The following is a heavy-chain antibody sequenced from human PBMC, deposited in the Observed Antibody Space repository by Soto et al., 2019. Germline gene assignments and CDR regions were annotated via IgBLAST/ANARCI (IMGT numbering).Heavy chain of an antibody. CDR1: GFTFSTYA. CDR3: AKDGGGYNYGYVMLDKYYYGMDV. V-gene: IGHV3-30-3*01. D-gene: IGHD5-18*01. Sequence: QVQLVESGGGVVQPGRSLRLSCAASGFTFSTYAMHWVRQAPGKGLEWVAVISYDGTNKYYADSVRGRFTISRDNSKDTLFLQMNSLAAEDTAVYYCAKDGGGYNYGYVMLDKYYYGMDVWCQGTTVTVSS. J-gene: IGHJ6*02. CDR2: ISYDGTNK.